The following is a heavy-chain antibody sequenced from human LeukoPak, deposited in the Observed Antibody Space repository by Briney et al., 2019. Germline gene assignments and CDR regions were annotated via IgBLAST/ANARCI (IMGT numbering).Heavy chain of an antibody. D-gene: IGHD3-9*01. J-gene: IGHJ4*02. CDR3: ARDYDILSGHQPIDY. CDR2: INPNSGGT. Sequence: ASVKVSCKASGYTFTGYYMHWVRQAPGQGLEWMGWINPNSGGTNYAQKFQGRVTMTRDTSISTAYMELSRLRSDDTAVYYCARDYDILSGHQPIDYWGQGTLVTVSS. V-gene: IGHV1-2*02. CDR1: GYTFTGYY.